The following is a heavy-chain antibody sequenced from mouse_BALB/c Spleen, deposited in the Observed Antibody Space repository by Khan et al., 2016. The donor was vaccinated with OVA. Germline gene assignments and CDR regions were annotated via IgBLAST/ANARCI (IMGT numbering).Heavy chain of an antibody. CDR1: GYIFTSYW. CDR2: LYPGTDNT. Sequence: VQLKESGAELVRPGASVKLSCKTSGYIFTSYWLHWIKQRSGQGLEWIARLYPGTDNTYYNERLKDKATLTAANSSSTAYMQLRSLNSEDSAVYVCAREEALYYFDYWGHGTTRTVAA. J-gene: IGHJ2*01. CDR3: AREEALYYFDY. V-gene: IGHV1S132*01.